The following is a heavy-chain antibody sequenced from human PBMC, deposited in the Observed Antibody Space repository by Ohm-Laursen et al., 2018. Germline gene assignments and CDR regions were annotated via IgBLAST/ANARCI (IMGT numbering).Heavy chain of an antibody. J-gene: IGHJ6*02. D-gene: IGHD4-17*01. V-gene: IGHV3-23*01. Sequence: SLRLSCAATGFTFSSYAMHWVRQAPGKGLEWVSGISDSGGDTFYADSVKGRFTISRDNSKNTLYLQMNSLRAEDTAVYYCAKRPTVGMDVWGQGTTVTISS. CDR1: GFTFSSYA. CDR2: ISDSGGDT. CDR3: AKRPTVGMDV.